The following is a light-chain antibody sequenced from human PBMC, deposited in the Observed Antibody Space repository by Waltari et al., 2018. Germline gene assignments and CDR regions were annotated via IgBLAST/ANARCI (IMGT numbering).Light chain of an antibody. J-gene: IGKJ4*01. CDR1: QSVDYK. CDR2: DIS. Sequence: EVVMTQSPATLSVSPGERATLFCRTSQSVDYKLAWYQHKPGQAPRLLIYDISTRIPGIRARFSGGGSGTLFTLTISSLQSEDFAVYYCQQYDSWPQTFGGGTKVEIK. V-gene: IGKV3-15*01. CDR3: QQYDSWPQT.